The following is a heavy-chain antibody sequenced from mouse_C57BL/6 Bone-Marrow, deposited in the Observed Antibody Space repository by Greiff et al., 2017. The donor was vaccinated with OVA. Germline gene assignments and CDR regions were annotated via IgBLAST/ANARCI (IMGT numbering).Heavy chain of an antibody. CDR2: IDPENGDT. Sequence: EVQLQQSGAELVRPGASVKLSCTASGFHIKDDYMHWVKQRPEQGLEWIGWIDPENGDTEYASKFQGKATITADTSSNTAFLQLSSLTSEDTAVYYCTGTRFDYWGQGTTLTVSS. CDR1: GFHIKDDY. CDR3: TGTRFDY. D-gene: IGHD3-3*01. J-gene: IGHJ2*01. V-gene: IGHV14-4*01.